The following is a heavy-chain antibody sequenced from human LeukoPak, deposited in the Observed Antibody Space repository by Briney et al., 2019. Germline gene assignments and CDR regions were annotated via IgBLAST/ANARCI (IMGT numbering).Heavy chain of an antibody. D-gene: IGHD6-13*01. V-gene: IGHV1-2*02. J-gene: IGHJ5*02. CDR3: ARSPSSWYLHWFDP. CDR1: GYTFAGYY. Sequence: GASVKVSCKASGYTFAGYYMHWVRQAPGQRLECMGWINPNSGGTNYAQKFQGRVTMTRDTSISTAYMELSRLRSDDTAVYYCARSPSSWYLHWFDPWGQGTLVTVSS. CDR2: INPNSGGT.